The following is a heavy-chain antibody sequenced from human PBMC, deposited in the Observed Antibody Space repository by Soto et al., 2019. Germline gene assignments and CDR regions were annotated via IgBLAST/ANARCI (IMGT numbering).Heavy chain of an antibody. CDR2: IYYSGIT. Sequence: QVQLQGSGPGLVKPSQTLSLTCTVSVVSITSVVYYWTWIRRHPGKGLEWIGYIYYSGITYYNPSLQSRVTISVDTSKNQFSLKLSSVTAADTAVYYCAREPLDWGQGTLVTVSS. V-gene: IGHV4-31*03. CDR1: VVSITSVVYY. J-gene: IGHJ4*02. CDR3: AREPLD.